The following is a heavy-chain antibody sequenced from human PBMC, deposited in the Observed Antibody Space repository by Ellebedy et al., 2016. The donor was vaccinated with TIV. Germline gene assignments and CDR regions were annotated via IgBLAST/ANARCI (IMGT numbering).Heavy chain of an antibody. CDR3: ARDQEASQYYYGSGTYIVWFDP. V-gene: IGHV1-69*04. CDR2: IIPILGIV. Sequence: ASVKVSCKASGYTFTSYAMHWVRQAPGQRLECMGRIIPILGIVNYAQKFQGRVTITADKSTTTAYMELSSLRSDDTAVYYCARDQEASQYYYGSGTYIVWFDPWGPGTLVTVSS. D-gene: IGHD3-10*01. CDR1: GYTFTSYA. J-gene: IGHJ5*02.